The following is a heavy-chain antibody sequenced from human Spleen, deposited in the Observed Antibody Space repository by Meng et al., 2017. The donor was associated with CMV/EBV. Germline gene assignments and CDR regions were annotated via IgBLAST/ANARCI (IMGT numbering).Heavy chain of an antibody. CDR2: ISSSGSIK. CDR1: RYPFTAYY. CDR3: ARDFSAVHNWFDA. Sequence: ASRYPFTAYYIRWVRQAPGQGLEWIAYISSSGSIKQYADSVEGRFTISRDNAKKSLYLQMNSLGAEDTAFYYCARDFSAVHNWFDAWGRGTLVTVSS. V-gene: IGHV3-11*04. D-gene: IGHD1-26*01. J-gene: IGHJ5*02.